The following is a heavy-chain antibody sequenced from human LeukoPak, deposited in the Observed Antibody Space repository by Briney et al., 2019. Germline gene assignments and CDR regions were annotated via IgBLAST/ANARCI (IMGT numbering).Heavy chain of an antibody. CDR2: NYNSGRT. D-gene: IGHD6-19*01. Sequence: SETLSLTCTVSGGSVSSGPYYWSWIRQPPGKRLEWIGYNYNSGRTNYNPSLESRVTISVDTSKSQLSLKVSSVTAADTAVYYCARGSGYSSGWYPYFDYWGQGTLVTVSS. J-gene: IGHJ4*02. V-gene: IGHV4-61*01. CDR1: GGSVSSGPYY. CDR3: ARGSGYSSGWYPYFDY.